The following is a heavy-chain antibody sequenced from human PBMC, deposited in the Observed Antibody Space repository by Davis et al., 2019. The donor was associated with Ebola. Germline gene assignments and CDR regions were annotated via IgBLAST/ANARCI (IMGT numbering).Heavy chain of an antibody. Sequence: GESLKISCAASGFNFRSYGMHWVRQAPDKGLEWVAVIWYDGSRKYYGDSVKGRFTISRDNARNSLYLQMDSLRAEDTALYYCARDQGSQGNFHYWGQGTLVAVSS. J-gene: IGHJ4*02. CDR3: ARDQGSQGNFHY. V-gene: IGHV3-33*01. CDR1: GFNFRSYG. CDR2: IWYDGSRK. D-gene: IGHD6-19*01.